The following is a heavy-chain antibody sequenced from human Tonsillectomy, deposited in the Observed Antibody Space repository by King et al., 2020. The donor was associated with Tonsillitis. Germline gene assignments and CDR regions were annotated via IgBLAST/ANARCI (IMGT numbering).Heavy chain of an antibody. D-gene: IGHD6-19*01. V-gene: IGHV3-21*01. CDR2: ISSSSSHI. CDR1: GFTFSSYI. J-gene: IGHJ4*02. CDR3: ARDLPRLGSGWFGGDY. Sequence: DVQLVESGGGLVKPGGSLRLSCAASGFTFSSYIMNWVRQAPGKGLEWVSSISSSSSHIYYADSVKGRFTISRDNAKNSLFLQMNSLRAEDTAVYYCARDLPRLGSGWFGGDYCGQGTLGPVSS.